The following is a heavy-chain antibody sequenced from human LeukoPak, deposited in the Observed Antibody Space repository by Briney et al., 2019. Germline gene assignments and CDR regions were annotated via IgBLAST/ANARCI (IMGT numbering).Heavy chain of an antibody. CDR3: ARVAYYYYYMDV. CDR2: IYSGGST. CDR1: GFTVSSNY. Sequence: GGSLRLSCAASGFTVSSNYMSWVRQAPGKGLEWVSVIYSGGSTYYADSVEGRFTISRDNSKNTLYLQMNSLRAEDTAVYYCARVAYYYYYMDVWGKGTTVTVSS. J-gene: IGHJ6*03. V-gene: IGHV3-53*01.